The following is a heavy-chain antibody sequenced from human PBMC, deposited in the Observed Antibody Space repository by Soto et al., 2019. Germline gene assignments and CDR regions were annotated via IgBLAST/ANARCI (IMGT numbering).Heavy chain of an antibody. CDR2: IYYSGST. Sequence: PSETLSLTCTVSGGSISSYYWSWIRQPPGKGLEWIGSIYYSGSTNYNPSLKSRVTISVDTSKNQFSLKLSSVTAADTAVYYCARHYGDYIRSYYYYGMDVWGQGTTVTVSS. V-gene: IGHV4-59*08. J-gene: IGHJ6*02. CDR1: GGSISSYY. CDR3: ARHYGDYIRSYYYYGMDV. D-gene: IGHD4-17*01.